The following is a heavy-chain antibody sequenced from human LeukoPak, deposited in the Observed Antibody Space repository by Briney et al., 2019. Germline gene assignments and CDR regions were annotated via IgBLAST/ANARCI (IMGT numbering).Heavy chain of an antibody. CDR1: GYSFSNYW. CDR2: IYPGDSDA. CDR3: SRRDYSSGWYVDY. J-gene: IGHJ4*02. D-gene: IGHD6-19*01. V-gene: IGHV5-51*01. Sequence: GESLKISCKGSGYSFSNYWIAWVRQMPGKGLELMGIIYPGDSDARYSPSFQGQVTISADKSISTAFLQWTSLTASETAMYYCSRRDYSSGWYVDYWGQGTLVTVSS.